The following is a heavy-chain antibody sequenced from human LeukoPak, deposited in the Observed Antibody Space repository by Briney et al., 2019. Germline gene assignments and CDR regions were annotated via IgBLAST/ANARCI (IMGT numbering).Heavy chain of an antibody. CDR1: GCSISSGDYY. CDR2: IYYSGST. Sequence: SETLSLTCTVSGCSISSGDYYWSWIRQPPGKCLEWIGYIYYSGSTYYNPSLKSRVTISVDTSKNQFSLKLSSVTAADTAVYYCARETVVVGFDYWGQGTLVTVSS. D-gene: IGHD2-15*01. J-gene: IGHJ4*02. CDR3: ARETVVVGFDY. V-gene: IGHV4-30-4*01.